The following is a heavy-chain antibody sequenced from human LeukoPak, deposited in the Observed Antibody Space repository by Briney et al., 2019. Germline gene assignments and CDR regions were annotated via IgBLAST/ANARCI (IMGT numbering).Heavy chain of an antibody. V-gene: IGHV4-38-2*01. D-gene: IGHD3-10*01. J-gene: IGHJ4*02. Sequence: PSETLSLTCAVSDYSISSGYYWDWIRQPPGKGLEWIGSIYHSGSTYYNPSLKSRVTISVDTSKNQFSLNLSSVTAADTAVYYCARSRERNRFGELGYWGQGTLVTVSS. CDR3: ARSRERNRFGELGY. CDR1: DYSISSGYY. CDR2: IYHSGST.